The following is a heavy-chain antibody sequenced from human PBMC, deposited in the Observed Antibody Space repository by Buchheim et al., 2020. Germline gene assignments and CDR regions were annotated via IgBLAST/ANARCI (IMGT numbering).Heavy chain of an antibody. CDR3: AKVTRSQAVAGTFDY. J-gene: IGHJ4*02. D-gene: IGHD6-19*01. CDR1: GFTFSSYA. CDR2: ISGGGAGT. V-gene: IGHV3-23*01. Sequence: EVQLLESGGGLVQPGGSLRLSCAASGFTFSSYAMSWVRQAPGKGLEWVSTISGGGAGTSYADSVKGRFTISRDNSKNTLYLQMNSLRAEDTAMYYCAKVTRSQAVAGTFDYWGQGTL.